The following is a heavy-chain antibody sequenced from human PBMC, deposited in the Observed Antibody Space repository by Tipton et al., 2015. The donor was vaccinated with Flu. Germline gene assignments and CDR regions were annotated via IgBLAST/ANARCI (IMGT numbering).Heavy chain of an antibody. CDR2: IYHTGST. D-gene: IGHD3-10*01. V-gene: IGHV4-30-2*01. CDR1: GGSISSGGYS. Sequence: LRLSCAVSGGSISSGGYSWSWIRQPPGKGLEWIGYIYHTGSTYYNPSLKSRVTISIERSKNQFSLKLSSVTAADTAVYYCARRVVRGVTAGGMDVWGQGTTVTVSS. J-gene: IGHJ6*02. CDR3: ARRVVRGVTAGGMDV.